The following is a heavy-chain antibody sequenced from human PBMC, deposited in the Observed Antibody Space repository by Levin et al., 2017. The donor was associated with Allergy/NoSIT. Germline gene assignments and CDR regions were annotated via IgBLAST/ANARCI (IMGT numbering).Heavy chain of an antibody. CDR3: ARERRYCSGGSCYSSTLDY. CDR2: IWYDGSNK. Sequence: GGSLRLSCAASGFTFSSYGMHWVRQAPGKGLEWVAVIWYDGSNKYYADSVKGRFTISRDNSKNTLYLQMNSLRAEDTAVYYCARERRYCSGGSCYSSTLDYWGQGTLVTVSS. V-gene: IGHV3-33*01. D-gene: IGHD2-15*01. CDR1: GFTFSSYG. J-gene: IGHJ4*02.